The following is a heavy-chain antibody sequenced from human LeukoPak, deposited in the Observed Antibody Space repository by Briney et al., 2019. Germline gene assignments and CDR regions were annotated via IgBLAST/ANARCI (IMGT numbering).Heavy chain of an antibody. CDR2: IYTSGST. CDR3: ARAHMITSYYYYYYMDV. D-gene: IGHD3-16*01. V-gene: IGHV4-4*07. J-gene: IGHJ6*03. CDR1: GGPISSYY. Sequence: PSETLSLTCTVSGGPISSYYWSWIRQPAGKGLEWIGRIYTSGSTNYNPSLKSRVTISVDTSKNQFSLKLSSVTAADTAVYYCARAHMITSYYYYYYMDVWGKGTTVTVCS.